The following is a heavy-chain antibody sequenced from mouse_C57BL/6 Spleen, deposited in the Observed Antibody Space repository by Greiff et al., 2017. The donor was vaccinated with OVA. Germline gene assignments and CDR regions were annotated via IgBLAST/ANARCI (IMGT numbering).Heavy chain of an antibody. J-gene: IGHJ4*01. CDR2: IDPSDSYT. CDR3: ASLYSAYYAMDY. CDR1: GYTFTSYW. V-gene: IGHV1-59*01. D-gene: IGHD2-12*01. Sequence: VQLQQPGAELVRPGTSVKLSCKASGYTFTSYWMHWVKQRPGQGLEWIGVIDPSDSYTNYNQKFKGKATLTVDTSSSTAYMQLSSLTSEDSAVYYCASLYSAYYAMDYWGQGTSVTVSS.